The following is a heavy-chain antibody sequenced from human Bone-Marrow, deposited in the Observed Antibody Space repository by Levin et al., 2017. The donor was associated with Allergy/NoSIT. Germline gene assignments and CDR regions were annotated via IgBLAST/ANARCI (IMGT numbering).Heavy chain of an antibody. D-gene: IGHD3-10*01. V-gene: IGHV1-24*01. Sequence: ASVKVSCKVSEYTLTELSMHWVRQAPGKGLEWMGGFDPEDGEAVYAQRFQGRVTMTEDTSTDTAYMELSSLTSEDTAVYFCTIPSAYGSFDYWGQGTLVTVSS. CDR2: FDPEDGEA. J-gene: IGHJ4*02. CDR3: TIPSAYGSFDY. CDR1: EYTLTELS.